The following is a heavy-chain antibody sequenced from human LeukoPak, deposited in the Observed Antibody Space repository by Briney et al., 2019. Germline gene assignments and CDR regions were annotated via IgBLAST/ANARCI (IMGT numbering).Heavy chain of an antibody. CDR2: IYYVGST. Sequence: SETLSLTCTVSGGSVSSGSYYWSWIRQPPGKGLEWIGYIYYVGSTNYNPSLKSRVTISVDTSKNQFSLKLSSVTAADTAVYYCARERGTGYSSSWYELDNWFDPWGQGTLVTVSS. D-gene: IGHD6-13*01. V-gene: IGHV4-61*01. CDR3: ARERGTGYSSSWYELDNWFDP. CDR1: GGSVSSGSYY. J-gene: IGHJ5*02.